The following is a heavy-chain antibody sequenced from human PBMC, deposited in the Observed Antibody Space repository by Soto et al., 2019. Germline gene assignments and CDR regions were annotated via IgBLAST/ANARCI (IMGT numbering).Heavy chain of an antibody. V-gene: IGHV3-64D*08. CDR3: VQAPHSSIVTPLDS. D-gene: IGHD3-22*01. CDR2: ISSDGAGA. Sequence: EVQLVESGGGLVQPGASLRLSCSASGLTFSSYAGHWVRQAPGKGLEYVSGISSDGAGAYYADSVEGRFTISRDNAKNTLYLQMTGLRDVDTAVYYCVQAPHSSIVTPLDSWGQGILGTVSS. J-gene: IGHJ4*02. CDR1: GLTFSSYA.